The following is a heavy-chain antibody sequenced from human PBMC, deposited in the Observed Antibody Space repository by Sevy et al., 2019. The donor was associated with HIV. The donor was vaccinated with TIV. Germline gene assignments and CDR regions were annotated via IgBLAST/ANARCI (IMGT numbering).Heavy chain of an antibody. D-gene: IGHD3-9*01. CDR2: IQSKTDGGTT. V-gene: IGHV3-15*01. CDR3: TTDTSTGYFDWLLDFDY. CDR1: GFTFSSAW. J-gene: IGHJ4*02. Sequence: GGSLRLSCAASGFTFSSAWMSWVRQAPGKGLEWVGRIQSKTDGGTTDYATSVKGRFTISRDDSVNTPYLQMNSLTTDDTAVYYCTTDTSTGYFDWLLDFDYWGQGTLVTVSS.